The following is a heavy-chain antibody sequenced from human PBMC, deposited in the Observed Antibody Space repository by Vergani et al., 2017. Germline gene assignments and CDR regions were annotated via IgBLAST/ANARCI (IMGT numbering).Heavy chain of an antibody. CDR3: AKETYDSSGYTDY. CDR1: GFTFSSYG. V-gene: IGHV3-30*18. J-gene: IGHJ4*02. D-gene: IGHD3-22*01. CDR2: ISYDGSNK. Sequence: QVQLVESGGGVVQPGRSLRLSCAASGFTFSSYGMHWVRQAPGKGLEWVAVISYDGSNKYYADSVKGRFTISRDNSKNTLYLQMNSLRAEDTAVYYCAKETYDSSGYTDYWGQGTLVTVSS.